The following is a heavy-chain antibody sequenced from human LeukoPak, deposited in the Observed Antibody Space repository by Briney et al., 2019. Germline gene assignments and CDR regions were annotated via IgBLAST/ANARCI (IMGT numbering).Heavy chain of an antibody. CDR2: ISSSGSTM. CDR1: GFIFSDYY. J-gene: IGHJ4*02. V-gene: IGHV3-11*04. D-gene: IGHD3-10*01. Sequence: GGSLRLSCAASGFIFSDYYMSWIRQAPGKGLEWVSYISSSGSTMYYTDSVKGRFTISRDNAKDSLYLQMNSLRAEDTAVYYCARGYGSGSSHIDFWGQGTLVTVSS. CDR3: ARGYGSGSSHIDF.